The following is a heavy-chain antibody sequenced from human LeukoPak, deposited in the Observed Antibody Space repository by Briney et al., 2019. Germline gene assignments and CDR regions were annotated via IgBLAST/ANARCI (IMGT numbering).Heavy chain of an antibody. J-gene: IGHJ6*02. V-gene: IGHV4-59*08. CDR2: IYYSGST. CDR3: SGHQPSDTTMGPAMDV. D-gene: IGHD5-18*01. Sequence: PSETLSLTCTVSGGSISNYYWSWIRQPPGKGLEWIGYIYYSGSTNYNPSLKSRVTMSVDTSENHFSLKLTSVSAADTAGYYCSGHQPSDTTMGPAMDVWGQGTTVTVSS. CDR1: GGSISNYY.